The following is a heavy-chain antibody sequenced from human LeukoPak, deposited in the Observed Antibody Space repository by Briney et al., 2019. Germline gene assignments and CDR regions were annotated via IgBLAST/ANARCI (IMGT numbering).Heavy chain of an antibody. CDR3: TKVLVYDRSGDDAFDI. CDR2: ISGSGGRT. J-gene: IGHJ3*02. Sequence: GGSLRLSCAASGFTFSSYAMSWVRQAPGKGLEWVSAISGSGGRTYYADSVKGRFTISRDNSKNTLYLQMNRLRAEDTAVYYCTKVLVYDRSGDDAFDIWGQGTMVTVSS. V-gene: IGHV3-23*01. CDR1: GFTFSSYA. D-gene: IGHD3-22*01.